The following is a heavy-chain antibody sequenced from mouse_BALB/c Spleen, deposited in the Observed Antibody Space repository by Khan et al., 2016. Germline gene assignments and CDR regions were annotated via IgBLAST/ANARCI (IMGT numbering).Heavy chain of an antibody. CDR1: GYSFTGYF. D-gene: IGHD1-1*01. J-gene: IGHJ3*01. Sequence: VQLQQSGPELVKPGASVKISCKASGYSFTGYFMNWVKQSHGKSLEWIGRINPYNGDTFYNQKFKGKATLTVDKSSSTVHMELLSLTSEDSAVYYCGPYYYGSSSWFAYWGQGTLVTVSA. CDR2: INPYNGDT. V-gene: IGHV1-37*01. CDR3: GPYYYGSSSWFAY.